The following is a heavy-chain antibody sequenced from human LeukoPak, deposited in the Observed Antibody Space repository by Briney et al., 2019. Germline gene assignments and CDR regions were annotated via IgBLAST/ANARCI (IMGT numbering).Heavy chain of an antibody. J-gene: IGHJ4*02. CDR1: GFTFSSYA. Sequence: GALRLSCAASGFTFSSYAMSWVRQAPGKGLEWVSAISGSGGSIYYADSVKGRFTISRDNSKNTLYLQMNSLRAEDTAVYYCAKDRIAVTGRYFDYWGQGTLVTVSS. CDR2: ISGSGGSI. D-gene: IGHD6-19*01. V-gene: IGHV3-23*01. CDR3: AKDRIAVTGRYFDY.